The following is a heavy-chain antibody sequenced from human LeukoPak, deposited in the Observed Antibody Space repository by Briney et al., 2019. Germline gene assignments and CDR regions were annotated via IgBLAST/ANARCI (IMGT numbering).Heavy chain of an antibody. V-gene: IGHV3-23*01. CDR3: ARDRGRYYDSRGFYWGYYFDS. CDR2: ISGSGENI. J-gene: IGHJ4*02. Sequence: GGSLRLSCAASGFTFSAYSMTWVRQAPGKGLEWVSTISGSGENIYFADSMKGRFTISRDNSKDTLYLQMSSVRVDDTAVYYCARDRGRYYDSRGFYWGYYFDSWGQGILVTVST. CDR1: GFTFSAYS. D-gene: IGHD3-22*01.